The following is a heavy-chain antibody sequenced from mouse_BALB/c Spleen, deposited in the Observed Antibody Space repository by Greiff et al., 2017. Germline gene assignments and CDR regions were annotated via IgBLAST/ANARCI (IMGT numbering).Heavy chain of an antibody. Sequence: EVNLVESGGGLVQPGGSRKLSCAASGFTFSSFGMHWVRQAPEKGLEWVAYISSGSSTIYYADTVKGRFTISRDNPKNTLFLQMTSLRSEDTAMYYCAREEITTGYYAMDYWGQGTSVTVSS. D-gene: IGHD2-4*01. CDR1: GFTFSSFG. J-gene: IGHJ4*01. V-gene: IGHV5-17*02. CDR2: ISSGSSTI. CDR3: AREEITTGYYAMDY.